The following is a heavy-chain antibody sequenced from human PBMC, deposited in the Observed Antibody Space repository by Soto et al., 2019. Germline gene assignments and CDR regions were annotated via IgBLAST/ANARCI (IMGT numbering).Heavy chain of an antibody. CDR3: ARDLGSGYDPGDY. D-gene: IGHD5-12*01. CDR2: IISIFGTP. CDR1: GGTVNSHV. J-gene: IGHJ4*02. Sequence: QVQLVQSGAEVKKPGSSVKVSCEASGGTVNSHVFNWVLQAPGQGLEWMGGIISIFGTPNYGQKFQGRVTITADESTSTGFMELSSLTSEDTAIYYCARDLGSGYDPGDYWGQGTLVTVSS. V-gene: IGHV1-69*12.